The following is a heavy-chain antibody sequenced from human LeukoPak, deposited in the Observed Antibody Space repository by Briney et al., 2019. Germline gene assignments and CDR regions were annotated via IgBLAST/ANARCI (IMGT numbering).Heavy chain of an antibody. CDR1: GGTFSSYA. CDR2: IIPIFGTA. CDR3: ARGRFLEWLFQNHPHFDI. Sequence: ASVKVSCKASGGTFSSYAISWVRQAPGQGLEWMGGIIPIFGTANYAQKFQGRVTITADESTSTAYMELSSLRSEDTAVYYCARGRFLEWLFQNHPHFDIWGQGTMVTVSS. D-gene: IGHD3-3*01. V-gene: IGHV1-69*13. J-gene: IGHJ3*02.